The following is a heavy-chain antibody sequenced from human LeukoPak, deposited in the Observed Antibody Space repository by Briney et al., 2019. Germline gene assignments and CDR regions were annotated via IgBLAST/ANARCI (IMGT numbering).Heavy chain of an antibody. V-gene: IGHV3-23*01. D-gene: IGHD1-1*01. CDR1: GFSFRSYA. CDR3: GKKYGLPTTTERSVQY. J-gene: IGHJ4*02. Sequence: PGGSLRLSCTASGFSFRSYAMNWVRQTPGKGLEWLSILSGDSDITHYADSVKGRFTISRDNSKNTLDLQMNRLRAEDTAIYYCGKKYGLPTTTERSVQYWGQGTLVTVSS. CDR2: LSGDSDIT.